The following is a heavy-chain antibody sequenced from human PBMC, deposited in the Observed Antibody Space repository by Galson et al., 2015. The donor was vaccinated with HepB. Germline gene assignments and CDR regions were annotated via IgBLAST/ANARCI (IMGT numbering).Heavy chain of an antibody. Sequence: TLSLTCTVSGGSISSGGYYWSWIRQHPGKGLEWIGYIYYSGSTYYNPSLKSRVTISVDTSKNQFSLKLSSVTAADTAVYYCASLSPPDSGGRKGGLLHNPYWGQGTLVTVSS. V-gene: IGHV4-31*03. CDR3: ASLSPPDSGGRKGGLLHNPY. J-gene: IGHJ4*02. CDR2: IYYSGST. D-gene: IGHD2-15*01. CDR1: GGSISSGGYY.